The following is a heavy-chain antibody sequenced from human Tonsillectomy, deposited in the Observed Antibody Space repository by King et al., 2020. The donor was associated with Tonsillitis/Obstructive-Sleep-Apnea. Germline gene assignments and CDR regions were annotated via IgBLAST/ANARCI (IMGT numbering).Heavy chain of an antibody. CDR1: GFTFDDYA. Sequence: QLVQCGGGLVQPGRSLRLSCAASGFTFDDYAMHWVRQAPGKGLEWVSGISWNSGSIGYADSVKGRFTISRDNAKNSLYLQMNSLRAEDTALYYCAKEGGPWFGEPYFDYWGQGTLVTVSS. J-gene: IGHJ4*02. V-gene: IGHV3-9*01. D-gene: IGHD3-10*01. CDR2: ISWNSGSI. CDR3: AKEGGPWFGEPYFDY.